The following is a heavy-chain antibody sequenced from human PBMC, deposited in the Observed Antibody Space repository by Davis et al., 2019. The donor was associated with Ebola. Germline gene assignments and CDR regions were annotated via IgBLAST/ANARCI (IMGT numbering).Heavy chain of an antibody. J-gene: IGHJ4*02. V-gene: IGHV3-33*01. CDR1: GFTFSSYG. CDR2: IWYDGSNK. CDR3: ARDLQMATAY. D-gene: IGHD5-24*01. Sequence: SLKISCAASGFTFSSYGMHWVRQAPCQGLEWVAVIWYDGSNKYYADSVKGRFTISRDNSKNTLYLQMNSLRAEDTAVYYCARDLQMATAYWGQGTLVTVSS.